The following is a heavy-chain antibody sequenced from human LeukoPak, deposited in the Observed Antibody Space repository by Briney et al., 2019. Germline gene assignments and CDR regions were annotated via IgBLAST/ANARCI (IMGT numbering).Heavy chain of an antibody. V-gene: IGHV4-39*01. CDR1: GVSISGTNYY. J-gene: IGHJ4*02. CDR3: ARHEEEDGYNAKTPDY. Sequence: ASETQSLTCDVSGVSISGTNYYWGWIRQPPGMGLEWIGSIHYRLPTFYNPLLKSRVTISVDTSKNQISLRLRSVTAADTAVYYCARHEEEDGYNAKTPDYWGQGTLVTVSS. CDR2: IHYRLPT. D-gene: IGHD5-24*01.